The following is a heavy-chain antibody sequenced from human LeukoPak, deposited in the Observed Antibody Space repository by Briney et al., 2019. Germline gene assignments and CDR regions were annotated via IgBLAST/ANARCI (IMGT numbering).Heavy chain of an antibody. D-gene: IGHD6-13*01. CDR2: ISSSNSYI. J-gene: IGHJ5*02. Sequence: GGSLRLSCAASGFTFSTYIMTWVWVRQAPGKGLEWLSSISSSNSYIYYADSVMGRFTISRDNAKNSLYLQMNSLRAEDTAVYYCARGEAAAGSWFDPWGQGTLVTVSS. CDR1: GFTFSTYI. CDR3: ARGEAAAGSWFDP. V-gene: IGHV3-21*01.